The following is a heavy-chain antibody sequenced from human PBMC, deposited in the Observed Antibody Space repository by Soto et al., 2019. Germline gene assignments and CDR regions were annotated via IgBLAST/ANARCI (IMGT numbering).Heavy chain of an antibody. D-gene: IGHD4-17*01. Sequence: EVQLVESGGDLVKPGGCLRLSCAASGISFSNAWMSWVRQAPGKGLEWVGRIKNKADVGTTDYAAPVRGRFTISRDDSKNTLFLQMNSLEPEDTAVYYCTTDPGDYEDFWGQGTLVTVS. V-gene: IGHV3-15*01. CDR2: IKNKADVGTT. CDR1: GISFSNAW. CDR3: TTDPGDYEDF. J-gene: IGHJ4*02.